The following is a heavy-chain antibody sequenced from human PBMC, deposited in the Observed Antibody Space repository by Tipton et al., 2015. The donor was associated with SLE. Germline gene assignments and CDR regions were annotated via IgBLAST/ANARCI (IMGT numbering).Heavy chain of an antibody. CDR3: ARFPTYHFDL. V-gene: IGHV4-59*01. Sequence: TLSLTCAVYGGSFSGYYWSWIRQPPGKGLEWIGYIYHSGSTNYNPSLKSRVTISVDTSKNRFSLRLSSVTAADTAIYYCARFPTYHFDLWGQGTLVTVSS. CDR2: IYHSGST. D-gene: IGHD2-2*01. CDR1: GGSFSGYY. J-gene: IGHJ4*02.